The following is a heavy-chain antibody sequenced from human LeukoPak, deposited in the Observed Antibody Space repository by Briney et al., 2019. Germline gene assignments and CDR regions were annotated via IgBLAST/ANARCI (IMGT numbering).Heavy chain of an antibody. V-gene: IGHV3-23*01. CDR1: GFSFISYG. Sequence: GGSLRLSCAASGFSFISYGMHWARQAPGEGLEWVAGISGSGGGTNYADSVKGRFTISRDNPKNTLYLQMNSLRAEDTAVYFCAKRGIVIRAVIVVGFHKEAYYFDYWGQGALVTVSS. D-gene: IGHD2-15*01. CDR2: ISGSGGGT. CDR3: AKRGIVIRAVIVVGFHKEAYYFDY. J-gene: IGHJ4*02.